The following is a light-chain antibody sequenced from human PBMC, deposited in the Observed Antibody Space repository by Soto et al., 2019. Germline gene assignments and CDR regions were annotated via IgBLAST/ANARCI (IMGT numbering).Light chain of an antibody. CDR2: GAS. V-gene: IGKV3-15*01. CDR3: QQYNDWPRT. Sequence: ETVMTQSAAALSVSPGERVSLSCRASQSITTNLAWYQQRPGQAPRLLIHGASTRATGVPDRFSGSGSGTEFTLTTSSLQSEDFAIYYCQQYNDWPRTFGQGTKVDIK. J-gene: IGKJ2*01. CDR1: QSITTN.